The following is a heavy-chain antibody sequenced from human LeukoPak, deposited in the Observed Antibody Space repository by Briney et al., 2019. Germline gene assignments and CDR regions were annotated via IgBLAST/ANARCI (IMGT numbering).Heavy chain of an antibody. CDR3: ARDSLSGWYVGGHYFDY. CDR1: GFTFSSYW. D-gene: IGHD6-19*01. V-gene: IGHV3-7*01. J-gene: IGHJ4*02. Sequence: GGSLRLSCAASGFTFSSYWMSWVRQAPGKGLEWVANIKQDGSEKYYVDSVKGRFTISRDNAKNSLYLQMNSLRAEDTAVYYCARDSLSGWYVGGHYFDYWGQGTLVTVSS. CDR2: IKQDGSEK.